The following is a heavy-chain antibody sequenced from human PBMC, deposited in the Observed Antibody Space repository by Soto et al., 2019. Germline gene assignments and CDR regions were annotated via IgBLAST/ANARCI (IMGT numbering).Heavy chain of an antibody. Sequence: QVQLVQSGAEVKEPGSSVKVSCKASGGTLSNNAISWVRQAPGQGLEWMGGIIPIFGTTNYAQKFQGRLTITADESTSTGYMELSSLRSEDTAVYYCARPRQQRMRLQYYYHMDCWGQGTTVTVSS. J-gene: IGHJ6*02. V-gene: IGHV1-69*01. D-gene: IGHD6-25*01. CDR2: IIPIFGTT. CDR1: GGTLSNNA. CDR3: ARPRQQRMRLQYYYHMDC.